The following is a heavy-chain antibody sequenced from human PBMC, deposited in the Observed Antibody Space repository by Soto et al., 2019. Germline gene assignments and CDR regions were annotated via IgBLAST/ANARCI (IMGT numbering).Heavy chain of an antibody. CDR1: GGTFCSHT. CDR2: IIPVFNAA. Sequence: QVQLVQSGAEVKKPGSSVRVSCKVSGGTFCSHTFTWVRQAPGQGLEWMGEIIPVFNAANYAQRFQDRVTMTEDRSATTVDLELSRLTSADPATYYCARIETLTWHNTRGTDVDFWGQRTLVIVSS. CDR3: ARIETLTWHNTRGTDVDF. J-gene: IGHJ4*02. D-gene: IGHD3-16*01. V-gene: IGHV1-69*06.